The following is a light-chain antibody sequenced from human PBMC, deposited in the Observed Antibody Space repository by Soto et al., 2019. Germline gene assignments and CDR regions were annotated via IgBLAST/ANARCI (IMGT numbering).Light chain of an antibody. V-gene: IGLV1-40*01. J-gene: IGLJ3*02. Sequence: QSVLTQPPSVSGAPGQRVTISCTGSSSNIGAGYDVHWYQQLPGTAPKVLIYANSHRPSGVPDRFSGSQSGTSASLAITGLQAEDEADYYCQTWGTGIRVFGGGTKLTVL. CDR3: QTWGTGIRV. CDR1: SSNIGAGYD. CDR2: ANS.